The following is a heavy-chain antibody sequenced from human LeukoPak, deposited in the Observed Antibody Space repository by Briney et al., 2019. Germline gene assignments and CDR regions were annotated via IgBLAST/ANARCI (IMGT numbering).Heavy chain of an antibody. CDR2: IYFSGST. CDR3: ARQLYCGSDCYSFAY. Sequence: SETLSLTCTVSSYSISSSSSYWGWIRQPPGNALEWIGSIYFSGSTYYHPSLRSRVTMSVDTSKNLFSLKLSSVTAADTAVYYCARQLYCGSDCYSFAYWGQGILVTVSS. CDR1: SYSISSSSSY. D-gene: IGHD2-21*02. J-gene: IGHJ4*02. V-gene: IGHV4-39*01.